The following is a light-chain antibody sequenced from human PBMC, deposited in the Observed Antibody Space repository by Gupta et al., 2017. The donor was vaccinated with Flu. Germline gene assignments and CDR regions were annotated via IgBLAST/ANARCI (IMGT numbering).Light chain of an antibody. Sequence: QSALTQPASVSGSPGQSITISCTGTSSDVGSYNYVSWYQQHPGKAPKLMIYEVSNRPSGVSNRFSGSKSGNTASLTISGLQAEDEAEYYCSSYTGTSTPYVFGTGTTVTVL. CDR1: SSDVGSYNY. CDR3: SSYTGTSTPYV. V-gene: IGLV2-14*01. CDR2: EVS. J-gene: IGLJ1*01.